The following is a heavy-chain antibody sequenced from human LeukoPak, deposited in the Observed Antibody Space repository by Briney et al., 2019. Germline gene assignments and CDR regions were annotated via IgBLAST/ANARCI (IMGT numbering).Heavy chain of an antibody. D-gene: IGHD1-1*01. J-gene: IGHJ5*02. CDR2: IYYSGST. V-gene: IGHV4-4*07. Sequence: SETLSLTCTVSGASISSYYWSWIRQPAGKGLEWIGRIYYSGSTNYNPSLKSRVTISVDTSKNQFSLKLNSVTAADTAVYYCARDPRGGTSRDNWFDPWGQGTLVTVSS. CDR3: ARDPRGGTSRDNWFDP. CDR1: GASISSYY.